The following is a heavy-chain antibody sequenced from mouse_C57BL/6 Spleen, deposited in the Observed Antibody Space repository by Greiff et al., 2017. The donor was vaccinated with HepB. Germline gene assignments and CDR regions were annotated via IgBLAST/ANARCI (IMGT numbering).Heavy chain of an antibody. D-gene: IGHD2-5*01. V-gene: IGHV1-64*01. Sequence: QVQLQQPGAELVKPGASVKLSCKASGYTFTSYWMHWVKQRPGQGLEWIGMIHPNSGSTNYNEKFKSKATLTVDKSSSTAYMQLSSLTSEDSAVYYCARSYYSNYGGYYYAMDYWGQGTSVTVSS. CDR3: ARSYYSNYGGYYYAMDY. CDR2: IHPNSGST. CDR1: GYTFTSYW. J-gene: IGHJ4*01.